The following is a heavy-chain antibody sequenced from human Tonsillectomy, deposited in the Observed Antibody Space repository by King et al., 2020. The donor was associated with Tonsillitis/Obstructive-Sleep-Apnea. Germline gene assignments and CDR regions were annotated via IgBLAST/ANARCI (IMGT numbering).Heavy chain of an antibody. J-gene: IGHJ4*02. CDR3: ARDSCSSTSCYTGIVDY. V-gene: IGHV4-31*03. D-gene: IGHD2-2*02. Sequence: QLQESGPGLVKPSQTLSLTCTVSGGSISSGGYYWSWIRQHPGKGLEWIGYIYYSGSTYYYPSLKSRVTISVDTSKNQFSLKLSSVTAADTAVYYCARDSCSSTSCYTGIVDYWGQGTLVTVSS. CDR1: GGSISSGGYY. CDR2: IYYSGST.